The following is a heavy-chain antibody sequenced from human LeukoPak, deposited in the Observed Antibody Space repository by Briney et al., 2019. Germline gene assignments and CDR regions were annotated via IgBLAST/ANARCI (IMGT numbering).Heavy chain of an antibody. CDR3: ARSCQGSVLGCFDY. Sequence: GESLKISCKGSGYSFSNYWIGWVRQMPGKGLEWMGIIYPGDSDTRYRPSFQGQVAISADKSISIAYLQWSRLKASDTAMYYCARSCQGSVLGCFDYWGQGTLVTVSS. J-gene: IGHJ4*02. D-gene: IGHD3-10*01. CDR1: GYSFSNYW. V-gene: IGHV5-51*01. CDR2: IYPGDSDT.